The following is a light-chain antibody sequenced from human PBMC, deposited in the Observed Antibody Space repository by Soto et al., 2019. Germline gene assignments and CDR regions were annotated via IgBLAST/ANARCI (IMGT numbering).Light chain of an antibody. J-gene: IGKJ4*01. V-gene: IGKV3-20*01. CDR1: QSVSSIS. CDR2: GAS. CDR3: QQYGSSRLT. Sequence: EIVLTQSPGTLSLSPGERATLSCRARQSVSSISLAWYQQKPGQSPRLLIYGASSRATGIPDRFSGSGSGTDLTLIISLLEPEDFAVYYCQQYGSSRLTFGGGTKVEIK.